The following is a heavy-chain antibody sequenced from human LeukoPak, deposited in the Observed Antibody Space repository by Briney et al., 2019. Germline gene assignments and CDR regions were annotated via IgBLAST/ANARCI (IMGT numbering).Heavy chain of an antibody. D-gene: IGHD2-15*01. CDR3: ARGADIVVVVAAINWFDP. V-gene: IGHV1-46*01. CDR2: INSSGGST. J-gene: IGHJ5*02. CDR1: GYTYTSYY. Sequence: ASVKVSCKASGYTYTSYYMHWVRQAPGQGLEWMGIINSSGGSTRYAQKFQRRVTMTRDTSTSTVYMELSSLRSEDTAVYYCARGADIVVVVAAINWFDPWGQGTLVTVSS.